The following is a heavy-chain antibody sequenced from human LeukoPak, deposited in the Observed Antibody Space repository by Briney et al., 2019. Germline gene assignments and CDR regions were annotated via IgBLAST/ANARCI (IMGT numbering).Heavy chain of an antibody. V-gene: IGHV3-23*01. CDR2: ISGSGGGT. CDR1: GFTFSSYS. D-gene: IGHD4-17*01. CDR3: AKGGVYGDYYFDY. Sequence: GGSLRLSCAASGFTFSSYSMSWVRQAPGRGLEWVSIISGSGGGTYYADSVKGRFTISGDNSKNTVYLQMNSLRAEDTALYYCAKGGVYGDYYFDYWGQGTLVTVSS. J-gene: IGHJ4*02.